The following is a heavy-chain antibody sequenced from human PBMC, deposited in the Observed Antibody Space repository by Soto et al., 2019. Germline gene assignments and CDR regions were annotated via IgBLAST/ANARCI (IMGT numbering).Heavy chain of an antibody. CDR3: ANDAREAAPSDV. Sequence: AQLVQSGPEVKKHGAPVKVSCKASGYAFTSYGINWVRRPPGQGLERVGWMSTYNENKVYAQKLQGRVVMTMDAATSTAYLGLSHLRSDDTAVYYCANDAREAAPSDVWGQGTMVSVS. CDR2: MSTYNENK. D-gene: IGHD2-15*01. V-gene: IGHV1-18*01. J-gene: IGHJ3*01. CDR1: GYAFTSYG.